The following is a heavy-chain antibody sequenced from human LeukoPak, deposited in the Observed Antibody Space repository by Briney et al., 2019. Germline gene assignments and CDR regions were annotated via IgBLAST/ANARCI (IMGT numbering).Heavy chain of an antibody. D-gene: IGHD3-16*02. J-gene: IGHJ4*02. CDR1: GFTFSSYE. CDR2: ISSSGSTI. CDR3: TTDWFPMITFGGVIVPPGYFDY. V-gene: IGHV3-48*03. Sequence: GGSLRLSCAASGFTFSSYEMNWVRQAPGKGLEWVSYISSSGSTIYYADSVKGRFTISRDNAKNSLYLQMNSLRAEDTAVYYCTTDWFPMITFGGVIVPPGYFDYWGQGTLVTVSS.